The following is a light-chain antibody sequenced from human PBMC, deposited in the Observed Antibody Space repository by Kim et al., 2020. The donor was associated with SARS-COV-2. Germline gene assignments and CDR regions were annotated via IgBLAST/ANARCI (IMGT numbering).Light chain of an antibody. CDR1: QSISDW. CDR3: QQYNTYIT. Sequence: DIQMTQSPSTLSASVGDRVTITCRASQSISDWLAWYQQKPGQAPKLLIYKASSLESGVPSRFSGSGSGTEFTLTISSLQPDDFATYYCQQYNTYITFGQGTKVDIK. CDR2: KAS. J-gene: IGKJ1*01. V-gene: IGKV1-5*03.